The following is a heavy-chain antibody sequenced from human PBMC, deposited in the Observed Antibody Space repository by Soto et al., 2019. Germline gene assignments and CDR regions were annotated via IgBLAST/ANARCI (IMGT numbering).Heavy chain of an antibody. V-gene: IGHV3-21*01. CDR3: ASYLGYYYDSSGFPAAVY. D-gene: IGHD3-22*01. CDR2: ISSSSSYI. J-gene: IGHJ4*02. CDR1: GFTFSSYS. Sequence: GGSLRLSCAGSGFTFSSYSMNWVRQAPGKGLEWVSSISSSSSYIYYADSVKGRFTISRDNAKNSLYLQMNSLRAEDTAVYYCASYLGYYYDSSGFPAAVYWGQGTLVTVSS.